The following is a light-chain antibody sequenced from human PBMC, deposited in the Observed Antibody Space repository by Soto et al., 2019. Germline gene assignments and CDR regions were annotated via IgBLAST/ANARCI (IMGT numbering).Light chain of an antibody. CDR2: AAS. J-gene: IGKJ1*01. CDR1: QGISSY. CDR3: HQYNSYWT. Sequence: AIRMTQSPSSLSASTGDRVTITFRASQGISSYLAWYQQKPGKAPKLLIYAASTLQSGVPSRFSGSGSGTEFTLSISSLQPDDFATYYCHQYNSYWTFGQGTKVDI. V-gene: IGKV1-8*01.